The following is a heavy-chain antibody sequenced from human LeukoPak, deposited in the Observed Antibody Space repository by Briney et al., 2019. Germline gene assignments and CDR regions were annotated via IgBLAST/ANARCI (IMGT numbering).Heavy chain of an antibody. Sequence: SLNPPCTPPTLTLTNTYMTWARHAPEKGLEWVGRIKSKTDGDTTDYAAPVKGRFLTLREDSKNTMYLHMNSLKTEDTTINDCNTAYIATLPWGQGTLVTVSS. V-gene: IGHV3-15*01. CDR2: IKSKTDGDTT. CDR1: TLTLTNTY. J-gene: IGHJ5*02. D-gene: IGHD6-6*01. CDR3: NTAYIATLP.